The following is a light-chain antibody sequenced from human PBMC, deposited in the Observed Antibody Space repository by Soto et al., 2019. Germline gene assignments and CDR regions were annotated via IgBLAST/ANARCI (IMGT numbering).Light chain of an antibody. Sequence: QSALTQPASVSGSPGQSITISCTGTSSDVGAYNFVYWHQQHPGKAPKLMIYNVYYRPSGISYRFSGSKSGNTASLTISGLQGEDEADYYCSAYTVSRTYVFGTGTKLTVL. CDR1: SSDVGAYNF. J-gene: IGLJ1*01. CDR3: SAYTVSRTYV. V-gene: IGLV2-14*03. CDR2: NVY.